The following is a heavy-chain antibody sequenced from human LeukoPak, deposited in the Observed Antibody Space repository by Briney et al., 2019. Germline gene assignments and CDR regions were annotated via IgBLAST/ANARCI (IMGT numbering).Heavy chain of an antibody. CDR3: ARDRIAAAGTVDY. CDR2: ISYDGSNK. D-gene: IGHD6-13*01. J-gene: IGHJ4*02. V-gene: IGHV3-30*04. Sequence: GRSLRLSCAASGFTFSSYAMHWVHQAPGKGLEWVAVISYDGSNKYYADSVKGRFTISRDNSKNTLYLQMNSLRAEDTAVYYCARDRIAAAGTVDYWGQGTLVTVSS. CDR1: GFTFSSYA.